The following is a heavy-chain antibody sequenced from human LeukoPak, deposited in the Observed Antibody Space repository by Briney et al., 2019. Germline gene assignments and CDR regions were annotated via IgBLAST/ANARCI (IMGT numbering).Heavy chain of an antibody. J-gene: IGHJ6*02. D-gene: IGHD3-10*01. CDR1: GYTFTSYG. Sequence: PGASVKVSCKASGYTFTSYGISWVRQAPGQGLEWMGWISAYNGNTNYAQKLQGRVTMTTDTSTSTAYMELRSLRSDDTAVYYCASSSSSMVRGVIRYYYYGMDVWGQGTTVTVSS. CDR2: ISAYNGNT. V-gene: IGHV1-18*01. CDR3: ASSSSSMVRGVIRYYYYGMDV.